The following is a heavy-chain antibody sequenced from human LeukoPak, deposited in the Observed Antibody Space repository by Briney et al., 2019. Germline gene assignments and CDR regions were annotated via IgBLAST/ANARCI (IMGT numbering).Heavy chain of an antibody. J-gene: IGHJ4*02. V-gene: IGHV3-48*03. CDR2: ISSSGSTI. CDR3: ARVPYDIVTGYRYFDY. D-gene: IGHD3-9*01. Sequence: GGSLRLSCAASGFTFSSYEMTWVRQAPGKGLEWVSYISSSGSTIYYADSVKGRFTISRDNAKNSLYLQMNSLRAEDTAVYYCARVPYDIVTGYRYFDYWGQGTLVTVSS. CDR1: GFTFSSYE.